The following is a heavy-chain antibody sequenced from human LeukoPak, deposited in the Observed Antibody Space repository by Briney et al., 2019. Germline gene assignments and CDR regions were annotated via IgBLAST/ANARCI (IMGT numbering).Heavy chain of an antibody. CDR3: AKNVLLSSSWYEPDY. Sequence: GGSLRLSCAVSGLTFNNYAMSWVRQAPGKGLEWVSGISGRGASKYYADSVKGRFTISRDNSKNTLYLQMNSLRAEDTAVYYCAKNVLLSSSWYEPDYWGQGTLVTVSS. D-gene: IGHD6-13*01. J-gene: IGHJ4*02. CDR2: ISGRGASK. CDR1: GLTFNNYA. V-gene: IGHV3-23*01.